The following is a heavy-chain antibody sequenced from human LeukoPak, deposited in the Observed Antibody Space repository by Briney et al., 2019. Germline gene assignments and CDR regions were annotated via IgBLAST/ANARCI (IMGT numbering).Heavy chain of an antibody. J-gene: IGHJ4*02. CDR1: GFTFSSYA. D-gene: IGHD6-19*01. V-gene: IGHV3-23*01. CDR2: ISGSVGST. Sequence: RGSLRLSCAASGFTFSSYAVSWVRQAPGKGLEWVSAISGSVGSTYYADSVKGRFTISRDNSKNTLYLQMNSLRAEDTAVYYCAKEPYSSGWYGVYFLDYWGQGTLVTVSS. CDR3: AKEPYSSGWYGVYFLDY.